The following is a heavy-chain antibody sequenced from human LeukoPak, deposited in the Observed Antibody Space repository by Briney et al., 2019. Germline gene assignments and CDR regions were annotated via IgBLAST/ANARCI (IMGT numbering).Heavy chain of an antibody. D-gene: IGHD2-8*01. J-gene: IGHJ3*02. CDR3: ARQMLPDAFDI. Sequence: SETLSLTCTVSGGSISSYYWSWIRQPPGKGLEWIGYIYYSGSTNYNPSLKSRVTISVDTSKNQCSLKLSSVTAADTAVYYCARQMLPDAFDIWGQGTMVTVSS. CDR2: IYYSGST. V-gene: IGHV4-59*08. CDR1: GGSISSYY.